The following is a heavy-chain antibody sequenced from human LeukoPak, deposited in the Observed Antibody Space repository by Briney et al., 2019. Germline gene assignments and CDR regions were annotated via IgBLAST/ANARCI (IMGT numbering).Heavy chain of an antibody. CDR3: ARKTDRLGAVGRDRFFDL. CDR1: GFTFGHYE. V-gene: IGHV3-48*03. D-gene: IGHD3-16*01. J-gene: IGHJ2*01. CDR2: INVGGTAS. Sequence: GGSLRLSCAASGFTFGHYEMIWVRQAPGKGLEWVSYINVGGTASNYADSMKGRFTTSRDDAQNSLYLQLNSLRVEDTGIYYCARKTDRLGAVGRDRFFDLWGRGTLVTVSS.